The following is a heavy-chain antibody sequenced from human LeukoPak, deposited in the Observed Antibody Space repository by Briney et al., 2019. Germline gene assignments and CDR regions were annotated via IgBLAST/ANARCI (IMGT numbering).Heavy chain of an antibody. CDR1: GGTFSSYA. CDR3: ARDSDSRDPPHFDY. J-gene: IGHJ4*02. V-gene: IGHV1-69*06. Sequence: ASVKVSCKASGGTFSSYAISWVRQAPGQGLEWMGWIIPIFGTANYAQKFRGRVTITADKSTRTAYMELSSLRSEDTAVYYCARDSDSRDPPHFDYWGQGTLVTVSS. CDR2: IIPIFGTA. D-gene: IGHD2-21*01.